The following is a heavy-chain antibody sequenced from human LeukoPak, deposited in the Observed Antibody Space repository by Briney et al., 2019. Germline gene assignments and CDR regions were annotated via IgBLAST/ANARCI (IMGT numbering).Heavy chain of an antibody. J-gene: IGHJ5*02. V-gene: IGHV4-34*01. D-gene: IGHD6-19*01. CDR2: INHSGST. Sequence: SETLSLTCAVYGGSFSGYYWTWIRQPPGKGLEWIGEINHSGSTNYNPSLKSRVTISVDTSKNQFSLKLSSVTAADTAVYYCARSSSSGWGFRFDPWGQGTLVTVSS. CDR3: ARSSSSGWGFRFDP. CDR1: GGSFSGYY.